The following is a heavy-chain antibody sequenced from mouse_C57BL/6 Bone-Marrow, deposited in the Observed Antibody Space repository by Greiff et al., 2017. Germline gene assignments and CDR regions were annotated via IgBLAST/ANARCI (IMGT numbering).Heavy chain of an antibody. Sequence: VQLQQSGPVLVKPGASVKMSCKASGYTFTDYYMNWVKQSHGKSLEWIGGINPYNGGTSYNQKFKGKATLTVDKSSSTAYMELNSLTSEDSAVYYCAKPYYYGSSYAWYFDVWGTGTTVTVSS. CDR2: INPYNGGT. CDR3: AKPYYYGSSYAWYFDV. J-gene: IGHJ1*03. D-gene: IGHD1-1*01. V-gene: IGHV1-19*01. CDR1: GYTFTDYY.